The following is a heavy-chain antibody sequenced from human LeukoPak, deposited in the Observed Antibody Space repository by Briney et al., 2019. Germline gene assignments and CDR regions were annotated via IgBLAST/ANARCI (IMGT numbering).Heavy chain of an antibody. J-gene: IGHJ5*02. D-gene: IGHD3-10*01. CDR3: ARGGSGSYYNPPFDP. V-gene: IGHV4-34*01. Sequence: SETLSLTCAVYGGSFSGYYWSWIRQPPGKGLEWIGEINHSGSTNYNPSLKSRVTISVGTSKNQFSLKLSSVTAADTAVYYCARGGSGSYYNPPFDPWGQGTLVTVSS. CDR1: GGSFSGYY. CDR2: INHSGST.